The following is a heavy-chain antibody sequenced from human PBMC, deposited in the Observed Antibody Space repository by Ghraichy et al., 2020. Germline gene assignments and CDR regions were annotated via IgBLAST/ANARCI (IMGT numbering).Heavy chain of an antibody. CDR2: IYSSGST. V-gene: IGHV4-30-4*07. J-gene: IGHJ4*02. CDR1: GGSISSGTYS. CDR3: ARVMSTSFDY. Sequence: SETLSLTCAVSGGSISSGTYSWSWIRQPPGKGLEWIGYIYSSGSTYYSPSLRSRVLISVDTSKNQFALKLTSVTAADTAVYYCARVMSTSFDYGGQGTLVTVSS. D-gene: IGHD3-16*01.